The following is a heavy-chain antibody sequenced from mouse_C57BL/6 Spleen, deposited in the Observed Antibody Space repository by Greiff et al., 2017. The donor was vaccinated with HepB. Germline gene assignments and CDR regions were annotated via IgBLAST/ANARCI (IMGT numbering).Heavy chain of an antibody. J-gene: IGHJ4*01. CDR1: GYTFTSYW. CDR2: IYPGSGST. CDR3: ARRMDYDKNAMDY. V-gene: IGHV1-55*01. Sequence: QVQLQQPGAVLVKPGASVKMSCKASGYTFTSYWITWVKQRPGQGLEWIGDIYPGSGSTNYNEKFKSKATLTVDTSSSTAYMQLSSLTSEDSAVYYCARRMDYDKNAMDYWGQGTSVTVSS. D-gene: IGHD2-4*01.